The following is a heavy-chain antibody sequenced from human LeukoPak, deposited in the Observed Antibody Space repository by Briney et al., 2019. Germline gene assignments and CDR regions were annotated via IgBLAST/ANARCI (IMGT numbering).Heavy chain of an antibody. CDR2: INANSGTT. Sequence: PGGSLRLSCAASGFTVSSNYMSWVRQPPGKGLEWVSTINANSGTTSYAASVRGRFTISRDNSKNTLYLQLNTLRADDTATYYCAKPISGGLAVTADWFHPWGQGTLVVVSS. V-gene: IGHV3-53*01. CDR1: GFTVSSNY. D-gene: IGHD6-19*01. CDR3: AKPISGGLAVTADWFHP. J-gene: IGHJ5*01.